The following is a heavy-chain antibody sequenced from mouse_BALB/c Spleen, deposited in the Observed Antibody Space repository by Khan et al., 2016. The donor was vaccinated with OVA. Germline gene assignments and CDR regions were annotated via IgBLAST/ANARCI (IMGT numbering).Heavy chain of an antibody. CDR1: GYPFTDYN. CDR2: INPNNGGT. D-gene: IGHD2-14*01. V-gene: IGHV1-18*01. Sequence: VRLQQSGPGLVKPGASVKIPCKASGYPFTDYNMDWVKQTHEKSLEWIGDINPNNGGTIYNQKFKGKATLTVDKSSSTAYMELRSLTSEDTAVYYCARGGYGGFAYWGQGTLVTVSA. J-gene: IGHJ3*01. CDR3: ARGGYGGFAY.